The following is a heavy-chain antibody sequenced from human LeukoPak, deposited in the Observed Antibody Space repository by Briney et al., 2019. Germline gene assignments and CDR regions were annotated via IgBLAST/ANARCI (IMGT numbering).Heavy chain of an antibody. J-gene: IGHJ4*02. CDR3: AKALNYYDSSGYLDY. V-gene: IGHV3-23*01. D-gene: IGHD3-22*01. CDR1: GFALSSYT. CDR2: ISGSGGST. Sequence: GGSLTLSCAASGFALSSYTMSWVRQAPGKGLEWVSAISGSGGSTYYADSVKGRFTISRDNSKNTLYLQMNSLRAEDTAVYYCAKALNYYDSSGYLDYWGQGTLVTVSS.